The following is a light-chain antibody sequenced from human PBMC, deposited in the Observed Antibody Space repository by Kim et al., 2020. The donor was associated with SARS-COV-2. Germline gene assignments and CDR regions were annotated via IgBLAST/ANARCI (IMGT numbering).Light chain of an antibody. CDR1: QGIGND. CDR2: STS. J-gene: IGKJ2*01. CDR3: LQDYNYPYT. V-gene: IGKV1-6*01. Sequence: AIQMTQSPSSLSASVGDRVTITCRASQGIGNDLSWYQRKSGQAPKVLMYSTSSLQSGVPSRFSGRGFGTEFTLTISSLQPEDFATYYCLQDYNYPYTCGQGTKLEIK.